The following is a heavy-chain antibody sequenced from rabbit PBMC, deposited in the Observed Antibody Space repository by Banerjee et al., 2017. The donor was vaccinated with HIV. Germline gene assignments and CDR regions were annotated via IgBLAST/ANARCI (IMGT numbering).Heavy chain of an antibody. J-gene: IGHJ3*01. CDR2: IYAGSSGST. Sequence: QEQLVESGGDLVKPGASLTLTCTASGFSFSSSYWICWVRQAPGKGLEWIACIYAGSSGSTAYASWAKGRFTISKTSSTTVTLQMTSLTAADTATYFCARGGVVGGGDATFDLWGQGTLVTVS. CDR1: GFSFSSSYW. CDR3: ARGGVVGGGDATFDL. D-gene: IGHD6-1*01. V-gene: IGHV1S45*01.